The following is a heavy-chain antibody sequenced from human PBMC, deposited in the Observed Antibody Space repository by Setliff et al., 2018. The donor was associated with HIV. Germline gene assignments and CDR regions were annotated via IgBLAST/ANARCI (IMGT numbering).Heavy chain of an antibody. CDR3: ARDLKQLDPYYYYYYGMDV. CDR2: IYHSGST. CDR1: GGSISSSNW. D-gene: IGHD6-13*01. V-gene: IGHV4-4*02. Sequence: SETLSLTCTVSGGSISSSNWGSWVRQPPGKXXEWIGEIYHSGSTNYNPSLKSRVTISVDKSKNQFSLKLSSVTAADTAVYYCARDLKQLDPYYYYYYGMDVWGQGTTVTVSS. J-gene: IGHJ6*02.